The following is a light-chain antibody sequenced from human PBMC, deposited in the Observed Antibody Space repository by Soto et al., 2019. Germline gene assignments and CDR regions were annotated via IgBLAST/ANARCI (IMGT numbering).Light chain of an antibody. CDR1: QSVSRY. Sequence: IVLTQSPATLSLSPGERATLSCRASQSVSRYLAWYQQKPGQAPRLLIYDASNRATGIPARFSGSGSGTDFTLTISSLEPEDFAVYYCQQRSNWPPITLGKRTRLEIK. CDR2: DAS. J-gene: IGKJ5*01. V-gene: IGKV3-11*01. CDR3: QQRSNWPPIT.